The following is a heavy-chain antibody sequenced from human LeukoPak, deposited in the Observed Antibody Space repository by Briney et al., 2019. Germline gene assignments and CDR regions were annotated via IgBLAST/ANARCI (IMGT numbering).Heavy chain of an antibody. D-gene: IGHD3-9*01. CDR1: GFTFGDYA. CDR2: IRSKAYGGII. CDR3: TRAPYYDILTGYYIPFDY. V-gene: IGHV3-49*03. J-gene: IGHJ4*02. Sequence: GGSLRLFCTASGFTFGDYAMSWFRQAPGKGLEWVGFIRSKAYGGIIEYAASVKGRFTISRDDSKSIAYLQMNSLKPEDTAVYYCTRAPYYDILTGYYIPFDYWGQGTLVTVSS.